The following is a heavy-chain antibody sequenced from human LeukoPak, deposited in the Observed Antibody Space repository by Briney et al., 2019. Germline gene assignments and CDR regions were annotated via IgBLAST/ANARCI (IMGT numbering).Heavy chain of an antibody. CDR1: GGSISSYY. D-gene: IGHD2-15*01. J-gene: IGHJ4*02. CDR2: IYYSGST. V-gene: IGHV4-59*12. CDR3: ARAGEDIVVVVAATRHYYFDY. Sequence: SETLSLTCTVSGGSISSYYWSWIRQPPGKGLEWIGYIYYSGSTNYNPSLKSRVTISVDTSKNQFSLKLSSVTAADTAVYYCARAGEDIVVVVAATRHYYFDYWGQGTLVTVSS.